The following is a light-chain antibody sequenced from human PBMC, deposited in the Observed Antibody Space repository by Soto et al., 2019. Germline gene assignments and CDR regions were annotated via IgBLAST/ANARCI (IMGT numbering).Light chain of an antibody. V-gene: IGLV1-40*01. CDR3: QSYDSRLSGAV. CDR1: SSNIGAGYD. J-gene: IGLJ3*02. CDR2: GIY. Sequence: QSVLTQPPSVSGAPGQRVSISCTGSSSNIGAGYDVHWYQQLPGTAPKLLIYGIYNRPSGVPDRFSGSKSGTSASLAITGLQAEDEADYYCQSYDSRLSGAVFGGGTKVTVL.